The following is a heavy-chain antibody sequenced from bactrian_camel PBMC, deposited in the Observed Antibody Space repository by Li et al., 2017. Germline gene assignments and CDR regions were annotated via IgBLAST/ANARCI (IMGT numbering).Heavy chain of an antibody. CDR3: AQSGLYATDECLRNGANDFPY. J-gene: IGHJ6*01. V-gene: IGHV3S40*01. CDR2: ISEGGSRT. Sequence: VQLVESGGGLVQPGGSLRLSCAASGFTFSSYDMSWVRQAPGKGLEWVSSISEGGSRTYYADSVKGRFTISRDNAKNTLYLEMNSLKPEDTAEYYCAQSGLYATDECLRNGANDFPYWGQGTQVTVS. D-gene: IGHD1*01. CDR1: GFTFSSYD.